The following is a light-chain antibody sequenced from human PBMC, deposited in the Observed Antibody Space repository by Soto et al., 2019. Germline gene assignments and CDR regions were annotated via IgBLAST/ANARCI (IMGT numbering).Light chain of an antibody. CDR2: RNN. J-gene: IGLJ2*01. CDR3: ATWDDSLSGGV. Sequence: QSLVTQPPSASGTPGQRVTISCSGSSSNIGGNYVYWYQQLPGTAPKLLIYRNNQRPSGVPDRFSGSKSGTSASLAISGLRSEDEADYYCATWDDSLSGGVFGGGTKVTVL. CDR1: SSNIGGNY. V-gene: IGLV1-47*01.